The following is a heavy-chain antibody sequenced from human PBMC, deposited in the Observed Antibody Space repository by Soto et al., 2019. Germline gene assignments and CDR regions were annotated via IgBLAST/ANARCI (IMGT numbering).Heavy chain of an antibody. D-gene: IGHD2-15*01. J-gene: IGHJ4*02. V-gene: IGHV4-34*01. Sequence: SETLSLTCAVYGGSFSGYYWSWIRQPPGKGLEWIGEINHSGSTNYNPSLKSRVTISVDTSKNQFSLKLSSVTAADTAVYYCARGSMGDIVVVVAANSFDYWGQGTLVTVSS. CDR3: ARGSMGDIVVVVAANSFDY. CDR1: GGSFSGYY. CDR2: INHSGST.